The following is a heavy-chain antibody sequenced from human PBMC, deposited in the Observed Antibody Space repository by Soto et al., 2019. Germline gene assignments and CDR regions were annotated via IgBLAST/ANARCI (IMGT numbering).Heavy chain of an antibody. CDR2: INPSGGSA. Sequence: QVQLVQSGAEVKKPGASVKVSCKASGYTFTSYYMHWVRQDPGQGLEWMGIINPSGGSANYAQKFQGRVTMTRDTSTSTVYMELSSLRSDDTAVYYCARDRTSGGLFDYWGQGTLVTVSS. CDR1: GYTFTSYY. V-gene: IGHV1-46*01. CDR3: ARDRTSGGLFDY. J-gene: IGHJ4*02. D-gene: IGHD2-15*01.